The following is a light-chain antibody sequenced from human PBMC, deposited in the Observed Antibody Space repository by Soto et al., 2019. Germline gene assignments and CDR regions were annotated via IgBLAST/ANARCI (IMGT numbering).Light chain of an antibody. CDR2: TAS. CDR1: QGITNY. Sequence: DIQMTQSPSSLSASIGDSVTMTCRACQGITNYLAWYQQKPGKVPKLLIYTASTLQSGVPSRFSGSRSGTDFTLTISSLQPEDVATYYCQKHNGAPFTFGPGTKVDIK. CDR3: QKHNGAPFT. J-gene: IGKJ3*01. V-gene: IGKV1-27*01.